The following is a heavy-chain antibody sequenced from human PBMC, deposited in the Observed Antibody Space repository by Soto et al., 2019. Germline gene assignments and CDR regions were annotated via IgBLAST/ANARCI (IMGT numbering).Heavy chain of an antibody. Sequence: PGGSLRLSCAASGFTFSSYGMHWVRQAPGKGLEWVSFICDDGSNKYYADSVKGRLTISRDNSKNTLYLQMNSLRAEDTAVYYCARDGGYSQYWYYGMHXWGQGTTVTVS. J-gene: IGHJ6*02. V-gene: IGHV3-33*01. CDR3: ARDGGYSQYWYYGMHX. D-gene: IGHD2-15*01. CDR2: ICDDGSNK. CDR1: GFTFSSYG.